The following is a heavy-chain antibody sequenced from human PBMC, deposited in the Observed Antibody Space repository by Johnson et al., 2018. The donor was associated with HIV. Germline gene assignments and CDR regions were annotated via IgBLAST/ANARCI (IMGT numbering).Heavy chain of an antibody. D-gene: IGHD3-10*01. CDR2: LYSGGST. V-gene: IGHV3-53*01. CDR3: ARDSMVQGVMWAFDI. J-gene: IGHJ3*02. Sequence: MQLVESGGGLIQPGGSLRLSCAASGFTFSSYAMNWVRQAPGKGLERVALLYSGGSTGYADAVKGRFTISRDNAKNSLYLQMNSLRAEDTALYYCARDSMVQGVMWAFDIWGQGTMVTVSS. CDR1: GFTFSSYA.